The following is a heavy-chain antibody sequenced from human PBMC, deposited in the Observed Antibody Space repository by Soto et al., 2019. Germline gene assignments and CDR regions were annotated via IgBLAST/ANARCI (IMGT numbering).Heavy chain of an antibody. Sequence: QVQLVQSGAEVKKPGSSVKVSCKASGGTFSSYAISWVRQAPGQGLEWMGGVIPIFGTANYAQKFQGRVTITADESTSTAYMELSSLRSDDTAVYYCAREPYSSSGDYYGMDVWGQGTTVTVSS. V-gene: IGHV1-69*01. D-gene: IGHD6-6*01. CDR3: AREPYSSSGDYYGMDV. CDR1: GGTFSSYA. J-gene: IGHJ6*02. CDR2: VIPIFGTA.